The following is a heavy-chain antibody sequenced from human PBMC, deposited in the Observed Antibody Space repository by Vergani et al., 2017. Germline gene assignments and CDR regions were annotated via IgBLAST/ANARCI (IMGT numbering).Heavy chain of an antibody. V-gene: IGHV4-34*01. CDR1: GGSFSGYY. Sequence: QVQLQQWGAGLLKPSETLSLTCAVYGGSFSGYYWSWIRQPPGKGLEWIGEINHSGSTNYNPSLKSRVTISVDTSKNQFSLKLSSVTAADTAVYYCAKRTYYYGSGSSSYYYYYYGMDVWGQXP. D-gene: IGHD3-10*01. CDR2: INHSGST. CDR3: AKRTYYYGSGSSSYYYYYYGMDV. J-gene: IGHJ6*02.